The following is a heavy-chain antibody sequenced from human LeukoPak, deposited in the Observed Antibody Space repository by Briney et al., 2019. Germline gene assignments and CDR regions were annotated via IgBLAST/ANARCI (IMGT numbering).Heavy chain of an antibody. Sequence: SETLSLTCGVSGGSFSGSYWGWIRQPPGKGLEWIGEINHSGSTNYNPSLKSRVTISVDTSKNQFSLKLSSVTAADTAVYYCARGPGAAAAIPGRRSGLDPWGQGTLVTVSS. V-gene: IGHV4-34*01. J-gene: IGHJ5*02. CDR3: ARGPGAAAAIPGRRSGLDP. D-gene: IGHD2-2*02. CDR2: INHSGST. CDR1: GGSFSGSY.